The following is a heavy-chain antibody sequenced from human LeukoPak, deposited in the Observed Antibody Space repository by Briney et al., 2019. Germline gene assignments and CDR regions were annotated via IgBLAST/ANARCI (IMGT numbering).Heavy chain of an antibody. CDR2: FCLGRDT. D-gene: IGHD1-14*01. V-gene: IGHV4-38-2*02. CDR3: ARWASISREPGGFFDL. J-gene: IGHJ4*02. CDR1: GDSVTNDFF. Sequence: SETLSLTCTVSGDSVTNDFFWGCVRQPPGKELEWIGSFCLGRDTYYRPSLKSRVTISVDTSKNQFSLNLNTVTAADTAVYYCARWASISREPGGFFDLWGQGTLVTVSS.